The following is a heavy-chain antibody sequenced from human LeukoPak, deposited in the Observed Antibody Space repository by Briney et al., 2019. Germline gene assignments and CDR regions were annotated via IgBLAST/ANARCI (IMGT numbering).Heavy chain of an antibody. CDR1: GFTFSSYA. Sequence: GGSLRLSCAASGFTFSSYAMSWVRQAPGKGLEWVSAISGSGGSTYYADSVKGRFTISRDNSKNTLYLQMNSLRAGDTAVYYCAKYSSSLEYFQHWGQGTLVTVSS. D-gene: IGHD6-13*01. J-gene: IGHJ1*01. V-gene: IGHV3-23*01. CDR3: AKYSSSLEYFQH. CDR2: ISGSGGST.